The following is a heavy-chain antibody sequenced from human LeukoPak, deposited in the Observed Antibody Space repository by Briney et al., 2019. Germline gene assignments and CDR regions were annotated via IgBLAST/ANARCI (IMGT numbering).Heavy chain of an antibody. CDR3: TRGVLGSGYYYFGY. Sequence: SETLSLTCTVSGGSISSGDYYWSWIRQPPGKGLEWIGYIYYSGSTNYNPSFKSRVTISVDTSKNQFSLKLSSVTAADTAVYYCTRGVLGSGYYYFGYWGQGTLVTVSS. J-gene: IGHJ4*02. CDR2: IYYSGST. CDR1: GGSISSGDYY. D-gene: IGHD3-22*01. V-gene: IGHV4-61*08.